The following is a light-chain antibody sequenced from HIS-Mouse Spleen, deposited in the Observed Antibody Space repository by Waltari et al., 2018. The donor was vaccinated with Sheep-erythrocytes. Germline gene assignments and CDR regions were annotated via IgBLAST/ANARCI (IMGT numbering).Light chain of an antibody. Sequence: QSALTQPRSVSGSPGQSVTISCTGTSSDVGGYNYVSWYQQPPGKVPKLMIYDVSKRPSVVPDRFSGSKSGNTASLTISGLQAEDEADYYCCSYAGSYNHVFATGTKVTVL. CDR2: DVS. CDR3: CSYAGSYNHV. V-gene: IGLV2-11*01. CDR1: SSDVGGYNY. J-gene: IGLJ1*01.